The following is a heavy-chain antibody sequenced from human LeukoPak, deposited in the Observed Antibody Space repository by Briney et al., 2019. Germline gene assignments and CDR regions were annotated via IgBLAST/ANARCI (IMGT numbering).Heavy chain of an antibody. Sequence: PGGSLRLSCAASGFTFDDYAMHWVRHAPGKGLEWVSGISWNSGSIGYADSVKGRFTISRDNAKNSLYLQMNSLRAEDTALYYCAKSGQRYRVNWFDPWGQGTLVTVSS. CDR1: GFTFDDYA. J-gene: IGHJ5*02. CDR2: ISWNSGSI. V-gene: IGHV3-9*01. CDR3: AKSGQRYRVNWFDP. D-gene: IGHD3-9*01.